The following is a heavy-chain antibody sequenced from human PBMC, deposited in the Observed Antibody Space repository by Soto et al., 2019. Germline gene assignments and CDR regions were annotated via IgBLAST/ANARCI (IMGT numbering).Heavy chain of an antibody. D-gene: IGHD6-13*01. J-gene: IGHJ3*02. CDR2: ISHSGRT. Sequence: SETLSLTCAVNGGSFTGYYGAWIRQSPGKGLEWIGEISHSGRTNYNPSLKSRVTISVDTSKNQFSLKLSSVTAADTAVYYCARRYSSAFDIWGQGTMVTVSS. CDR3: ARRYSSAFDI. V-gene: IGHV4-34*01. CDR1: GGSFTGYY.